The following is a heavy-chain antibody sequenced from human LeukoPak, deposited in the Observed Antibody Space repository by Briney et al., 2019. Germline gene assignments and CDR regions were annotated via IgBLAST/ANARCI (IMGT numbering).Heavy chain of an antibody. CDR2: IYHTGRT. D-gene: IGHD6-19*01. Sequence: SETLSLTCAVSGYSISSNYYWGWIRQPPGKGLEWIGSIYHTGRTYYNPSLKSRVTISVETSKNQFSLKLNSVTAADTAVYYCARAQWLVPPYFDFWGQGTLVTVSS. CDR3: ARAQWLVPPYFDF. CDR1: GYSISSNYY. J-gene: IGHJ4*02. V-gene: IGHV4-38-2*01.